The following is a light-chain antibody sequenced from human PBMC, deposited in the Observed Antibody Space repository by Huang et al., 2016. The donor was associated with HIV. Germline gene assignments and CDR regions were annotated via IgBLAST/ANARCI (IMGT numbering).Light chain of an antibody. V-gene: IGKV3-15*01. CDR2: GAS. J-gene: IGKJ3*01. Sequence: EIVMTQSPATLSVSPGERATLSCRASQNIGDNLTWYQHKPGQAPRLLIYGASTRATGIPPRCSGSGSGTEFTLTISGLESEDFAVYYCQQFNNWHPRFTFGPGTTVDVK. CDR1: QNIGDN. CDR3: QQFNNWHPRFT.